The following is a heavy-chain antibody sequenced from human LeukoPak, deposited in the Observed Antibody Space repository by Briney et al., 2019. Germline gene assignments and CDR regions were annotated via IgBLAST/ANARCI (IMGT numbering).Heavy chain of an antibody. CDR2: IIPIFGTT. V-gene: IGHV1-69*01. CDR1: GGTFSSYA. D-gene: IGHD3-22*01. Sequence: GASVKVSCKASGGTFSSYAISWVRQAPGQGLEWMGGIIPIFGTTHYAQKFQGRVTIIADESTTTAYMELSSLRSEDTAVYYCAKGEGLRGYYAGIDYWGQGTLVTVSS. J-gene: IGHJ4*02. CDR3: AKGEGLRGYYAGIDY.